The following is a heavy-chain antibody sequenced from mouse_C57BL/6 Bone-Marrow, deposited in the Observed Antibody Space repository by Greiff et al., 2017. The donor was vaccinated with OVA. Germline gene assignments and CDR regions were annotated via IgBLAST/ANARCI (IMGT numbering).Heavy chain of an antibody. CDR3: ARERYYGRSYKGNFDV. J-gene: IGHJ1*03. CDR2: IYPGSGST. V-gene: IGHV1-55*01. Sequence: QVQLQQPGAELVKPGASVKMSCKASGYTFTSYWITWVKQRPGQGLEWIGDIYPGSGSTNYNEKFKSKATLTVDTSSSTAYMQLSSLTSEDSAVYYGARERYYGRSYKGNFDVWGTGTTVTVSS. CDR1: GYTFTSYW. D-gene: IGHD1-1*01.